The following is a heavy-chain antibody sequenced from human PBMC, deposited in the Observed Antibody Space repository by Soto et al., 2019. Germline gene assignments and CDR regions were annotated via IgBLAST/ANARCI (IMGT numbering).Heavy chain of an antibody. D-gene: IGHD3-3*01. Sequence: SETLSLTCTVSGGSISSGDYHWSWIRQPPGKGLEWIGFVYYTGNTYYNPSLKSRVTISVDTSKNQFSLKLSSVTAADTAVYYCARWWSGSRQGFDPWGQGTLVTVSS. CDR2: VYYTGNT. V-gene: IGHV4-31*03. J-gene: IGHJ5*02. CDR3: ARWWSGSRQGFDP. CDR1: GGSISSGDYH.